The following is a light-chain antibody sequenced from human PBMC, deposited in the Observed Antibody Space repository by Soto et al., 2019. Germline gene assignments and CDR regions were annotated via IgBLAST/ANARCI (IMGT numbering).Light chain of an antibody. CDR3: SSHESSSTYV. J-gene: IGLJ1*01. V-gene: IGLV2-14*03. CDR1: SSDIGGYNS. Sequence: QSVLAQPASVSGSPGQSITISCTGTSSDIGGYNSVSWYQQHPGEAPKLMIHDVSNRPSGVSNRFSASKSGNTASLTISGLQAEDEADYYCSSHESSSTYVSGTGTKVTVL. CDR2: DVS.